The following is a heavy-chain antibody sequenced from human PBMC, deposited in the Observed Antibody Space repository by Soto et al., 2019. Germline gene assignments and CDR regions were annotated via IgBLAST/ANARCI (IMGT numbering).Heavy chain of an antibody. V-gene: IGHV4-31*03. D-gene: IGHD4-17*01. J-gene: IGHJ4*02. CDR3: ARGLDYGDYGGFVY. CDR2: IHNSGST. Sequence: QVQLQESGPGLVKPSQTLSLTCTVSGGSISSGGYYWSWIRQHPGKGLEWIGYIHNSGSTYHNPSLKSRVPISIDTSKIQFSLKLSSVTAADTAVYFCARGLDYGDYGGFVYWGQGTLVTVSS. CDR1: GGSISSGGYY.